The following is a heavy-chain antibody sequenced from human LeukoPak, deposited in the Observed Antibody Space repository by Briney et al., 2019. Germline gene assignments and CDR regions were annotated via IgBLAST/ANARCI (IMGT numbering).Heavy chain of an antibody. CDR2: INPSSGDT. CDR1: GYAFTDYY. Sequence: ASVKVSCKASGYAFTDYYMHWVRQAPGQGLEWMGWINPSSGDTKSAEKFQGSVTMTRDTSLSTAYMELSSLRSDDTAVYYCARDGSLDYWGQGTLVTVSS. J-gene: IGHJ4*02. CDR3: ARDGSLDY. V-gene: IGHV1-2*02.